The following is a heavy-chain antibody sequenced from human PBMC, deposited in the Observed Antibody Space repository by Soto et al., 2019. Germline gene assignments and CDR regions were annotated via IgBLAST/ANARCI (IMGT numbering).Heavy chain of an antibody. CDR2: IDSSSGTI. CDR3: AREDGDLNWFDP. V-gene: IGHV3-48*02. D-gene: IGHD4-17*01. CDR1: GFTFSSYS. Sequence: EVQLVESGGGLVQPGGSLRLSCAASGFTFSSYSMNWVRQAPGQGLEWVSYIDSSSGTIYYADSVKGRFTISRDNAKNSRYLQMNSLRDEETAVYYCAREDGDLNWFDPWGQGTLVTVSS. J-gene: IGHJ5*02.